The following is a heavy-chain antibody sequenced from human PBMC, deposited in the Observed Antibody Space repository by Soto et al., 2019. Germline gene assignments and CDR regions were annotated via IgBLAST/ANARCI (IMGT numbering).Heavy chain of an antibody. CDR2: LYPDGRA. D-gene: IGHD3-22*01. CDR1: GFTVSSNY. CDR3: ARGLGRENHDNRGYFHLDY. Sequence: GGSLRLSCAASGFTVSSNYLTWVRQAPGRGLKWVSVLYPDGRAYYADSVKGRFTISTDNSKNSVYLHMSTLRAEDTAVYYCARGLGRENHDNRGYFHLDYWGQGSLVTVS. J-gene: IGHJ4*02. V-gene: IGHV3-53*01.